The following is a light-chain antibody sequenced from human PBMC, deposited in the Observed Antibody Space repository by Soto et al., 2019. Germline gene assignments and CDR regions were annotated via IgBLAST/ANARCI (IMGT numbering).Light chain of an antibody. J-gene: IGLJ3*02. CDR2: ANS. CDR1: SSNTGAGYD. CDR3: QSYDSSLSVWV. V-gene: IGLV1-40*01. Sequence: QSVLTQPPSVSGAPGQRVIISCTGSSSNTGAGYDVHWYQQFPGTVPKLLIYANSNRPSGVPDRFSGSKSGTSASLAITGLQAEDEADYYCQSYDSSLSVWVFGGGTKLTVL.